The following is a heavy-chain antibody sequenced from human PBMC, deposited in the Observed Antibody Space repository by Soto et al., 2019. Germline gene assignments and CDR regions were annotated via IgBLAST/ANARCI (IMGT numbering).Heavy chain of an antibody. CDR2: IYYSGST. D-gene: IGHD6-6*01. CDR3: AYSSSSGYYYYYYGMDV. J-gene: IGHJ6*02. V-gene: IGHV4-59*01. CDR1: GGFISSFY. Sequence: QVQLQESGPGLVKPSETLSLTCTVSGGFISSFYWSWIRQPPGKGLEWIGNIYYSGSTNYNPSLKSRVTISVDTSKNQFSLKLSSVTAADTAVYYCAYSSSSGYYYYYYGMDVWGQGTTVTVSS.